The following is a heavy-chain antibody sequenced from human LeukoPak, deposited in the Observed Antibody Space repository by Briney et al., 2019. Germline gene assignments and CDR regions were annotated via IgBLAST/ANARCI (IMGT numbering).Heavy chain of an antibody. CDR2: INPKSGGT. J-gene: IGHJ4*02. CDR3: ARGAEAETSPLDF. D-gene: IGHD6-13*01. CDR1: GYNFRDYY. Sequence: WASEKVSCKASGYNFRDYYMHWVRQAPGQGLEWLGWINPKSGGTDYAQQFQGRVTMTRDTSSSTDYLEVRSLRSDDTAVYYCARGAEAETSPLDFWGQGTPVTVSS. V-gene: IGHV1-2*02.